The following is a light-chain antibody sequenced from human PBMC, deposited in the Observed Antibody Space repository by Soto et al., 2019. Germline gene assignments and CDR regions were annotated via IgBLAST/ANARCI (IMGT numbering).Light chain of an antibody. CDR1: QSLNSN. V-gene: IGKV3-15*01. J-gene: IGKJ1*01. Sequence: EIVMTQSPATLSVSPGERATLSCRASQSLNSNLAWYQQNPGQAPRLLIFGASTRATSIPVRFSGSGSGTEFTLTISSLESEDFAVYYCQQYINWPSTFGQGTRVEVK. CDR3: QQYINWPST. CDR2: GAS.